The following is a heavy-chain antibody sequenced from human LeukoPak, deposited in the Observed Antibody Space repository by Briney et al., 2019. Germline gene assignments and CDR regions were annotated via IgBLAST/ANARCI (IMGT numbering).Heavy chain of an antibody. Sequence: ASVKVSCKASGYTFTSYGICWVRQAPGQGLEWMGWISTYNGNTNYAQKLQGRVTMTTDTSTSTAYMELRGLRSGDTAIYYCARGGVTTGLGYWGQGTLVTVSS. CDR3: ARGGVTTGLGY. D-gene: IGHD4-17*01. V-gene: IGHV1-18*04. CDR2: ISTYNGNT. J-gene: IGHJ4*02. CDR1: GYTFTSYG.